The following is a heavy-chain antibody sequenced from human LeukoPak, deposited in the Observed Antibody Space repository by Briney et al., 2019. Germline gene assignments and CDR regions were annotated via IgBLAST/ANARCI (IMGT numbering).Heavy chain of an antibody. V-gene: IGHV3-23*01. CDR2: VSGSGAAT. CDR3: AKDRALSGWVLYVDY. J-gene: IGHJ4*02. CDR1: GFTFSSYA. Sequence: GGSLRLSCAASGFTFSSYAVSWVRQTPGKGLEWVSAVSGSGAATYYADSVKGRFTISRDNSKNTLYLQMYSLGAEETAVYYCAKDRALSGWVLYVDYWGQGALVTVSS. D-gene: IGHD1-26*01.